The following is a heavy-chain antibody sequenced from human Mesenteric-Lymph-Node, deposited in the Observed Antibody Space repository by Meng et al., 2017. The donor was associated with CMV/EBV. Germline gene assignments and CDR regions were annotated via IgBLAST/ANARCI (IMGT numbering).Heavy chain of an antibody. J-gene: IGHJ4*02. CDR2: IKSKPNGETT. Sequence: GGSLRLSCAASGFIFSTTWMSWVRQAPGKGLEWLGRIKSKPNGETTDYAAPVKGRFTISRDDSENTLYLQMNSLRTEDTALYYCTTDRPDYWGQGTPVTVSS. CDR1: GFIFSTTW. CDR3: TTDRPDY. V-gene: IGHV3-15*01.